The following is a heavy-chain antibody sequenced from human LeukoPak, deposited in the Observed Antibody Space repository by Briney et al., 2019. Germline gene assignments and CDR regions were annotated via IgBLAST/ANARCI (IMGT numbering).Heavy chain of an antibody. Sequence: GASVKVSCKASGDTFSSYAISWVRQAPGQGLEWMGGIIPIFGTANYAQKFQGRVTMTTDTSTSTAYMELRSLRSDDTAVYYCARDARGDSPEDYWGQGTLVTVSS. V-gene: IGHV1-69*05. J-gene: IGHJ4*02. D-gene: IGHD3-10*01. CDR1: GDTFSSYA. CDR3: ARDARGDSPEDY. CDR2: IIPIFGTA.